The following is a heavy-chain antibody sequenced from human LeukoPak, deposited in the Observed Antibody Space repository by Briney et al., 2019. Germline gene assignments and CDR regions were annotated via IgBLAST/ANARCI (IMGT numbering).Heavy chain of an antibody. CDR3: ARDLGYSGYADYYYYMDV. J-gene: IGHJ6*03. CDR2: ISYDGSNK. CDR1: GFTFSIYA. V-gene: IGHV3-30*04. D-gene: IGHD5-12*01. Sequence: PRGSLRLSCAPSGFTFSIYAMRWVRQAPGKGLGWVAVISYDGSNKYYADSVKGRFTISRDKSKNTLYLQMNSLRAEDTAAYYCARDLGYSGYADYYYYMDVWGKGTTVTVSS.